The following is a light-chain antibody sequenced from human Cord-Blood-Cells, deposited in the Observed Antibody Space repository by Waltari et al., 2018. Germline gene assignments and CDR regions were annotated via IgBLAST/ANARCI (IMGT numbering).Light chain of an antibody. CDR1: STHVGSDNL. V-gene: IGLV2-23*01. Sequence: SALPQPASVSGSPGPSITTPCTCTSTHVGSDNLVSWYQQHPGKAPKLMIYEGSKRPSGVSNRFSGSKSGNTASLTISGLQAEDEADYYCCSYAGSSTWVFGGGTKLTVL. CDR2: EGS. CDR3: CSYAGSSTWV. J-gene: IGLJ3*02.